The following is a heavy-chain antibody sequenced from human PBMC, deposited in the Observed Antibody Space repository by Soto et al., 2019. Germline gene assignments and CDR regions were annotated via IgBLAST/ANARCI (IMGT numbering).Heavy chain of an antibody. V-gene: IGHV3-9*01. Sequence: EVQLVESGGGLVQPGRSLRLSCAASGFTFDDYAMHWVRQVPGKGLQWVSGLSWNGVTIGYAASVKGRFTISRDNAKKSLYLQMNGVRPDDTALYYWAASRAYDSSDSSVCHYGMDVWGLGTTVTVS. CDR1: GFTFDDYA. CDR3: AASRAYDSSDSSVCHYGMDV. J-gene: IGHJ6*02. D-gene: IGHD3-22*01. CDR2: LSWNGVTI.